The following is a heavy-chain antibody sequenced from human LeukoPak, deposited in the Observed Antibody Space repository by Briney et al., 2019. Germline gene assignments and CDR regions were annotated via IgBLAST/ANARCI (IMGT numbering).Heavy chain of an antibody. CDR3: ARDSVVDTRDY. J-gene: IGHJ4*02. D-gene: IGHD3-22*01. V-gene: IGHV3-53*05. Sequence: GGSLRLSRAASGFTFSSNYMTWVRQAPGKGLQWVSVIYSGGGTYYADSVKGRFTISRDNSKNTLHLQMNSLRPEDTAVYYCARDSVVDTRDYWGQGTLVTVSS. CDR2: IYSGGGT. CDR1: GFTFSSNY.